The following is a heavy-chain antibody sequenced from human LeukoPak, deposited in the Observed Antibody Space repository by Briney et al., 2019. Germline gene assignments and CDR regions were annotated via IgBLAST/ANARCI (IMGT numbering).Heavy chain of an antibody. CDR3: ARDEMTSAAGYYYYMDV. V-gene: IGHV4-4*07. J-gene: IGHJ6*03. D-gene: IGHD6-13*01. CDR1: GGSISSYY. CDR2: IYTSGST. Sequence: SETLSLTRTVSGGSISSYYWSWIRQPAGKGLEWTGRIYTSGSTNYNPSLKSRVTMSVDTSKNQFSLKLSSVSAADTAVYYCARDEMTSAAGYYYYMDVWGKGTTVTVSS.